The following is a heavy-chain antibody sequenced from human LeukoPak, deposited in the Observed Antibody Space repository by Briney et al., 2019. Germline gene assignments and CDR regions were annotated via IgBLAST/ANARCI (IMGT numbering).Heavy chain of an antibody. CDR1: GGSISSYY. Sequence: SETLSLTCTVSGGSISSYYWSWIRQPPGKGLDWIGYIYYSGSTNYNPSLKSRVTISVDTSKNQFSLKLSSVTAADTAVYYCARSDGDLGYYFDYWGQGTLVTVSS. CDR2: IYYSGST. D-gene: IGHD4-17*01. CDR3: ARSDGDLGYYFDY. J-gene: IGHJ4*02. V-gene: IGHV4-59*08.